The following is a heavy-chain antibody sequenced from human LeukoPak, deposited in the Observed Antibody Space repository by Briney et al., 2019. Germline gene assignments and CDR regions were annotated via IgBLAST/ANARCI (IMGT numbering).Heavy chain of an antibody. D-gene: IGHD5-18*01. Sequence: ASLKLSCNASGYTFRNYGIGWVRQAPRQGLEWMGCITAGNGNTNYAQQVQGRVTMTTDTSTSTAYMELRSLRSDDTAVYFWARDSARVYSYGYNAFDIWGQGTMVTVSS. J-gene: IGHJ3*02. CDR3: ARDSARVYSYGYNAFDI. CDR1: GYTFRNYG. V-gene: IGHV1-18*01. CDR2: ITAGNGNT.